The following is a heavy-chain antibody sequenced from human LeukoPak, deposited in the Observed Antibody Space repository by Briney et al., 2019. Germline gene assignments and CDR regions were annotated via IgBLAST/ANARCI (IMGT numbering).Heavy chain of an antibody. J-gene: IGHJ3*02. CDR1: GYTFTSYG. CDR3: ARDYPLGFFTTDLTYYDILTGYPLRAFDI. D-gene: IGHD3-9*01. V-gene: IGHV1-18*01. Sequence: ASVKVSCKASGYTFTSYGISWVRQAPGQGLEWMGWISAYNGNTNYAQKLQDRVTMTTDTSTTTTYMELRSLRSDDTAVYYCARDYPLGFFTTDLTYYDILTGYPLRAFDIWGQGTMVTVSS. CDR2: ISAYNGNT.